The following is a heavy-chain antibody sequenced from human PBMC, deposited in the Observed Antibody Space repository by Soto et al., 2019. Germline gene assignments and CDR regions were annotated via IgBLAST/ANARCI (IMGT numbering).Heavy chain of an antibody. CDR1: GGSISSGGYY. D-gene: IGHD2-15*01. V-gene: IGHV4-31*03. CDR3: ARDVWGGYCSGGSCPGYGMDV. CDR2: IYYSGST. J-gene: IGHJ6*02. Sequence: SETLSLTCTVSGGSISSGGYYWSWIRQHPGKGLEWIGYIYYSGSTYYNPSLKSRVTISVDTSKNQFSLKLSSVTAADTAVYYCARDVWGGYCSGGSCPGYGMDVWGQGTTVTVSS.